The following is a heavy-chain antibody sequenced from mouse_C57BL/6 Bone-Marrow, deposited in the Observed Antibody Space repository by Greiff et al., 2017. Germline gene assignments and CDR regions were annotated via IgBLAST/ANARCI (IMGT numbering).Heavy chain of an antibody. CDR1: GYAFSSYW. CDR3: ASEIYYYGYFDY. CDR2: IYPGDGDT. V-gene: IGHV1-80*01. D-gene: IGHD1-1*01. J-gene: IGHJ2*01. Sequence: QVQLQQSGAELVKPGASVKISCKASGYAFSSYWMNWVKQRPGKGLEWIGQIYPGDGDTKYNGKFKGKATLTADKSSSTAYMQLSSLTSEDSAVYFCASEIYYYGYFDYWGQGTTLTVSS.